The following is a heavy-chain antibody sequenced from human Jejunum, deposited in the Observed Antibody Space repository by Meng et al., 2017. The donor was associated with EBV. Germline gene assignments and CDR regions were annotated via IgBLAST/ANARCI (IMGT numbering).Heavy chain of an antibody. CDR3: ARVPPFQSPSGSPYWFFDV. J-gene: IGHJ2*01. CDR2: IFRTGTT. CDR1: GASINGGSW. Sequence: VPLQGSGPGLVKPSGTLSLTCAVSGASINGGSWWSWVRQPPGKGLEWIGEIFRTGTTHYNPALKSRVTVFLDSSKNEFSLKVTSVTAADSAVYYCARVPPFQSPSGSPYWFFDVWGRGNVVTVSS. V-gene: IGHV4-4*02. D-gene: IGHD3-10*01.